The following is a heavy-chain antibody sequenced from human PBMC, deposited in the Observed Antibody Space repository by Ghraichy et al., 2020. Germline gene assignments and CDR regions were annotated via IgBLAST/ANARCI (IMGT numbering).Heavy chain of an antibody. V-gene: IGHV3-7*01. CDR1: GFTFESYW. Sequence: LSLTCAASGFTFESYWMSWVRQAPGKGLEWVANIKQAGTETYYGDSVRGRFTISRDNAKNSLYLQLNSLRAEETAVYYCARWGRGGSYFDYWGQGTLVTVSS. CDR2: IKQAGTET. CDR3: ARWGRGGSYFDY. D-gene: IGHD1-26*01. J-gene: IGHJ4*02.